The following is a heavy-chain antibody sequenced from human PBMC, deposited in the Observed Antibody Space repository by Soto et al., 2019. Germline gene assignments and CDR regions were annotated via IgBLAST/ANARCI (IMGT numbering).Heavy chain of an antibody. J-gene: IGHJ4*02. V-gene: IGHV4-39*01. Sequence: QLQLQESGPGLVKPSETLSLTCTVSGGSISSSSYYWGWIRQPPGKGLEWIGSIYYSGSTYYNPSLKSRVTISVDTSKNQFSLKLSSVTAADTAVYYCARTYGYDFWSGYLYYWGQGTLVTVSS. CDR1: GGSISSSSYY. D-gene: IGHD3-3*01. CDR2: IYYSGST. CDR3: ARTYGYDFWSGYLYY.